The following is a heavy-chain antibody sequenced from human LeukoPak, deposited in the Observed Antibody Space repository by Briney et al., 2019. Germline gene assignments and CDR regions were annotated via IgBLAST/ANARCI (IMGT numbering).Heavy chain of an antibody. J-gene: IGHJ2*01. CDR1: QFTFSNYA. D-gene: IGHD2-15*01. CDR2: ISGSGNTT. CDR3: AKGPAPYCSGGSCYSPHWYFDL. V-gene: IGHV3-23*01. Sequence: PGGSQRLSCAAPQFTFSNYAMSWVRQAPGKGLEWVSAISGSGNTTYFGDSVTGRFTISRDNPKNTVYLQMNSLSAEDTAVYYCAKGPAPYCSGGSCYSPHWYFDLWGRGTLVTVSS.